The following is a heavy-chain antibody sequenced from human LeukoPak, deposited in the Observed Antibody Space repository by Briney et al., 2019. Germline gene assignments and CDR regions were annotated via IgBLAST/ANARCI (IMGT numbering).Heavy chain of an antibody. CDR1: GFTFSDYY. J-gene: IGHJ3*02. CDR2: ISSSGSTI. CDR3: ARGMDLYNWNHAFDI. Sequence: GGSLRLSCAASGFTFSDYYMSWIRQAPGKGLEWVSYISSSGSTIYYADSVKGRFTISRDNAKNSLYLQMNSLRAEDTAVYYCARGMDLYNWNHAFDIWGQGTMVTVSS. V-gene: IGHV3-11*01. D-gene: IGHD1-20*01.